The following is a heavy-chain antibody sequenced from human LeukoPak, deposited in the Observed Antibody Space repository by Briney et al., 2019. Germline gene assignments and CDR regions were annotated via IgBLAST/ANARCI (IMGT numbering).Heavy chain of an antibody. D-gene: IGHD2-21*02. CDR1: GGSFSGYY. V-gene: IGHV4-34*01. CDR3: ARGTTRLEAARHIVVVTAIDWFDP. J-gene: IGHJ5*02. Sequence: SETLSLTCAVYGGSFSGYYWSWIRQPPGKGLEWIEEINHSGSTNYNPSLKSRVTISVDTSKNQFSLKLSSVTAADTAVYYCARGTTRLEAARHIVVVTAIDWFDPWGQGTLVTVSS. CDR2: INHSGST.